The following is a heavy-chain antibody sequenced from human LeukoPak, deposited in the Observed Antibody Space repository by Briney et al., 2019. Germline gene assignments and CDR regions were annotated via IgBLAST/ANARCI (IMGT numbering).Heavy chain of an antibody. CDR3: ARLGDGDSWYYFDY. J-gene: IGHJ4*02. D-gene: IGHD2-21*01. Sequence: SETLSLTCTVSGGSISSYYWSWTRQPPGKGLEWIGYIYYSGSTNYNPSLKSRVTISVDTSKNQFSLKLSSVTAADTAVYYCARLGDGDSWYYFDYWGQGTLVTVSS. CDR1: GGSISSYY. V-gene: IGHV4-59*08. CDR2: IYYSGST.